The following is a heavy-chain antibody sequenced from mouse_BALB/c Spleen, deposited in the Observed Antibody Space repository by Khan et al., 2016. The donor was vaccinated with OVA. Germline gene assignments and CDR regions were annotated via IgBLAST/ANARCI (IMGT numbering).Heavy chain of an antibody. CDR2: ITYSGST. V-gene: IGHV3-2*02. CDR3: ARWFAY. CDR1: GYSITSDYA. J-gene: IGHJ3*01. Sequence: VQLKESGPGLVKPSQSLSLTCTVTGYSITSDYAWNWIRQFPGNKLEWMCYITYSGSTSYIPSLKGRISITRDTSKNQFILQLNSVTTEDTATYYCARWFAYWGQGTLVTVSA.